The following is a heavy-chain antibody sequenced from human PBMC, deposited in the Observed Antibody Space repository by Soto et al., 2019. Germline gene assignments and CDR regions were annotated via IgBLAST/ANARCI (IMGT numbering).Heavy chain of an antibody. CDR3: ARGEGVRGYLRSGGPRYYYYYMDV. CDR2: TYYRSKWYN. J-gene: IGHJ6*03. D-gene: IGHD5-18*01. V-gene: IGHV6-1*01. CDR1: GDSVSSNSAA. Sequence: SQTLSLTCAISGDSVSSNSAAWNWIRQSPSRGLEWLGRTYYRSKWYNDYAVSVKSRITINPDTSKNQFSLQLNSVTPEDTAVYYCARGEGVRGYLRSGGPRYYYYYMDVWGKGTTVTVYS.